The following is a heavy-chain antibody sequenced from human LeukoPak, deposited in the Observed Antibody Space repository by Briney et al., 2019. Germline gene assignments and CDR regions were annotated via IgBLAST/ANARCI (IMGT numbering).Heavy chain of an antibody. V-gene: IGHV1-2*02. CDR3: ARDQRSSWMIYYYYYGMDV. J-gene: IGHJ6*02. D-gene: IGHD6-13*01. CDR1: GYTFTGYY. CDR2: INPNSGGT. Sequence: GASVKVSCRASGYTFTGYYMHWVRQAPGQGLEWMGWINPNSGGTNYAQKFQGRVTMTRDTSISTAYMELSRLRSDDTAVYYCARDQRSSWMIYYYYYGMDVWGQGTTVTVSS.